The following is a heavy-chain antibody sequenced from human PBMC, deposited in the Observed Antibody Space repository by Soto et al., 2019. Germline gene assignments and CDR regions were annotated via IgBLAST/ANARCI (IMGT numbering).Heavy chain of an antibody. CDR2: IYPGDSDT. CDR1: GYSFTSYW. CDR3: ARHPRDREMATVSDY. Sequence: PVEPLKISGKGSGYSFTSYWINWVRQMPGKGLEWMGIIYPGDSDTRYSPSFQGQVTISADKSISTAYLQWSSLKASDTAMYYCARHPRDREMATVSDYWGQGTLVTVSS. D-gene: IGHD4-4*01. J-gene: IGHJ4*02. V-gene: IGHV5-51*01.